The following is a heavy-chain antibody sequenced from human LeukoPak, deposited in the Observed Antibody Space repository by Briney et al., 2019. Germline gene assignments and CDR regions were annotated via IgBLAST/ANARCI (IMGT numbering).Heavy chain of an antibody. CDR2: IYTDGST. CDR3: ARDHNEYDFLSDAYLGYFDY. V-gene: IGHV4-4*07. CDR1: GGSISSYY. D-gene: IGHD3-3*01. J-gene: IGHJ4*02. Sequence: SETLFLTCTVSGGSISSYYWGWIRQPAGKGLEWLGRIYTDGSTNDNPSLRRRISMSVDLSANQFTLRLSSVTAADTAIYYCARDHNEYDFLSDAYLGYFDYWGQGALVTVSS.